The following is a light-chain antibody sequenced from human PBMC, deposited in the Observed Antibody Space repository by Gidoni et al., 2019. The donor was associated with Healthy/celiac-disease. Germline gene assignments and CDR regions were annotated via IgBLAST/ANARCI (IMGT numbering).Light chain of an antibody. CDR2: WAS. Sequence: DIVITQSPDPLAVSLGERATINCKSSQSVLFSSNNNNYLAWYQQKPGQPPKLLIYWASTRESGVPDRFSGSGSGTDFTLTISSLQAEDVAVYYCQQYYTSPITFGQGTRLEIK. CDR3: QQYYTSPIT. CDR1: QSVLFSSNNNNY. V-gene: IGKV4-1*01. J-gene: IGKJ5*01.